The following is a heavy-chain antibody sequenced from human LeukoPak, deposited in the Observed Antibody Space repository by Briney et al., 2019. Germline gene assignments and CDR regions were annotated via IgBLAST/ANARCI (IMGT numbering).Heavy chain of an antibody. CDR1: GFTFSSYA. J-gene: IGHJ6*03. V-gene: IGHV3-23*01. CDR2: ISGSGGST. D-gene: IGHD3-3*01. Sequence: GGSLRLSCAASGFTFSSYAMSWVRQAPGKGLEWVSAISGSGGSTYYADSVKGRFTISRDNSKNTLYLQMNSLRAEDTAVYYCAKAIFGVVHKLDYYYYYMDVWGKGTTVTVSS. CDR3: AKAIFGVVHKLDYYYYYMDV.